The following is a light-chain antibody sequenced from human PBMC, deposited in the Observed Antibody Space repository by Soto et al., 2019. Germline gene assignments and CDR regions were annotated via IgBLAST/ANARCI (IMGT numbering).Light chain of an antibody. CDR3: QKFNAVPT. J-gene: IGKJ4*01. CDR1: QAINNY. Sequence: DIQMTQSPSSLSASVGDRVTITCRASQAINNYLAWYQQKPGKVRTLLISAASTLQSGVPSRFSGSGSGTDFTLTIRSLQPEDVATYYCQKFNAVPTFGGGTKVEI. CDR2: AAS. V-gene: IGKV1-27*01.